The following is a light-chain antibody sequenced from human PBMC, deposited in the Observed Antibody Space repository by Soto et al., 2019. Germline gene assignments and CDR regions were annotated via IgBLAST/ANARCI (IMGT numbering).Light chain of an antibody. CDR2: NNI. J-gene: IGLJ1*01. V-gene: IGLV1-44*01. CDR1: SCNIGSKS. CDR3: GAWDVSMNADV. Sequence: QSVLTQPPSASGTPGQTVTISCSGSSCNIGSKSATWYQQLPGTAPKLLIYNNIERPSGVADRFSGSTSCTSASLAISGLQSEDEADYYCGAWDVSMNADVFGVGTKVTVL.